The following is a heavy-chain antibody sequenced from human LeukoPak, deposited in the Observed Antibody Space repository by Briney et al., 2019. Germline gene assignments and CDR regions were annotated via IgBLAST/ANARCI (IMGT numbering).Heavy chain of an antibody. CDR1: GFTFSNQA. V-gene: IGHV3-23*01. CDR2: ISGGGETS. CDR3: VKGLRSYGYSLFDY. J-gene: IGHJ4*02. D-gene: IGHD5-18*01. Sequence: GGSLRLSCVASGFTFSNQAMNWVRQAPGEGLEWVSVISGGGETSYYADSVKGRFTISRDNSKNTIYLQMNSLGAEDTAVYYCVKGLRSYGYSLFDYWGQGSLVTVSS.